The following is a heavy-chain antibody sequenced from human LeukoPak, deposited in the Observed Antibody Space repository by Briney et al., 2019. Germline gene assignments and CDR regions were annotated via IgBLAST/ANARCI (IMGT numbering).Heavy chain of an antibody. CDR1: GGSFSGYY. CDR2: IYHSGST. J-gene: IGHJ4*02. D-gene: IGHD2-2*01. CDR3: ARGSRIVVVPAARSRYSSSWYFDY. Sequence: SETLSLTCAVYGGSFSGYYWSWIRQPPGKRLEWIGEIYHSGSTNYNPSLKSRVTISVDTSKNQFSLKLSSVTAADTAVYYCARGSRIVVVPAARSRYSSSWYFDYWGQGTLVSVSS. V-gene: IGHV4-34*01.